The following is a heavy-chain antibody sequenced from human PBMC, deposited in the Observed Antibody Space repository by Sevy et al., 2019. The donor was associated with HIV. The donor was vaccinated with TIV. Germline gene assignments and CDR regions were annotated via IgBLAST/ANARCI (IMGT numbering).Heavy chain of an antibody. Sequence: GGSLRLSCAASGITFAKYSMSWLRQAPGKWLEWVSTFSFGCGRINYADSVKGRFTISRDDSKNTLYLQMNRLRAEDTATYFCAREGCTQPHDYWGQGTLVTVSS. CDR3: AREGCTQPHDY. CDR2: FSFGCGRI. V-gene: IGHV3-23*01. J-gene: IGHJ4*02. CDR1: GITFAKYS.